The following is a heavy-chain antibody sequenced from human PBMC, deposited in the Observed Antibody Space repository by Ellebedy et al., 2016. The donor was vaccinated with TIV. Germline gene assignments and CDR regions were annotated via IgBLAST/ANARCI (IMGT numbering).Heavy chain of an antibody. D-gene: IGHD5-24*01. CDR3: ARSRAYGYQGP. J-gene: IGHJ5*02. CDR1: GGTFSSYA. Sequence: SVKVSXXASGGTFSSYAISWVRQAPGQGLEWMGGIIPIFGTANYAQKFQGRVTITADESTSTAYMELSSLRSEDTAVYYCARSRAYGYQGPWGQGTLVTVSS. V-gene: IGHV1-69*13. CDR2: IIPIFGTA.